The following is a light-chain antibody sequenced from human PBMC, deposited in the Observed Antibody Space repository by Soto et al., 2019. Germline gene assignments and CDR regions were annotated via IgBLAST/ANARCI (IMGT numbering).Light chain of an antibody. CDR2: GAS. CDR1: QSVSSSY. CDR3: QQYGSSTT. J-gene: IGKJ2*01. Sequence: EIVLTQSPGTLSWSPGERATLSCRASQSVSSSYLAWYQQKPGQAPRLLIYGASSRATGIPDRFSGSGSGTDFTLTISSLEPEDFAVYYCQQYGSSTTFGQGTKLEIK. V-gene: IGKV3-20*01.